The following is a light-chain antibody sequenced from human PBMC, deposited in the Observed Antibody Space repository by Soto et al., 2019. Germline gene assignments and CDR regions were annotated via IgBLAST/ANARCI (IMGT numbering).Light chain of an antibody. V-gene: IGLV1-47*01. CDR2: RNN. Sequence: QSVLTHPPSASGTPGQRVTISCSGSSSNIGSDYVYWYQQFPGTAPKLLIYRNNQRPSGVPDRFSGSKSGTSASLAISGLRSEDEADYYCAAWDDSLSGYVFGTGTKLTVL. J-gene: IGLJ1*01. CDR3: AAWDDSLSGYV. CDR1: SSNIGSDY.